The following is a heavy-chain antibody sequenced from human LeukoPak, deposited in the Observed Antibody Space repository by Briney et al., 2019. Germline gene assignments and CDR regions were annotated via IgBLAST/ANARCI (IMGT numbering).Heavy chain of an antibody. J-gene: IGHJ4*02. D-gene: IGHD5-18*01. CDR3: AREPGYSYGTFDY. Sequence: ASVKVSCKASGYTFTGYYMHWVRQAPGQGLEWMGWINPNSGGTNYAQKFQGRVTMTRDTSISTAYMELSSLRSDDTAVYYCAREPGYSYGTFDYWGQGTLVTVSS. CDR2: INPNSGGT. V-gene: IGHV1-2*02. CDR1: GYTFTGYY.